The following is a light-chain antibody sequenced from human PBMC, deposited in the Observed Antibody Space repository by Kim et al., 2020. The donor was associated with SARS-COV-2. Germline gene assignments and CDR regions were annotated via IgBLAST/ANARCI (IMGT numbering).Light chain of an antibody. CDR1: KLGDKY. V-gene: IGLV3-1*01. CDR3: QAWDSSTYV. J-gene: IGLJ1*01. CDR2: QDS. Sequence: VSPGQPDRLPCSGDKLGDKYACWYQQKPGQSPVLVIYQDSKRPSGIPERFSGSNSGNTATLTISGTQAMDEADYYCQAWDSSTYVFGTGTKVTVL.